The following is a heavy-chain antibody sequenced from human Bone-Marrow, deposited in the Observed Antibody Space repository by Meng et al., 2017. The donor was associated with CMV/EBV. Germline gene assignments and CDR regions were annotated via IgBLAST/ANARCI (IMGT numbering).Heavy chain of an antibody. Sequence: ASVKVSCKASGYTFTSYDINWVRQATGQGLEWMGWMNPNSGNTGYAQKFQGRVTMTRNTSIGTAYMELSRLRSEDTAVYYFSRGAGGGSLSYYYYGMDVWGQGTTVTVSS. D-gene: IGHD1-26*01. CDR3: SRGAGGGSLSYYYYGMDV. CDR1: GYTFTSYD. CDR2: MNPNSGNT. V-gene: IGHV1-8*01. J-gene: IGHJ6*02.